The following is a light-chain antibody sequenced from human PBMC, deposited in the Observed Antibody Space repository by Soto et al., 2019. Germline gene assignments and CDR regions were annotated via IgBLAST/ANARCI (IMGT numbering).Light chain of an antibody. CDR2: GAS. J-gene: IGKJ1*01. Sequence: TVMTQSPATLSMSPGDRAALSCRASLNVATNMAWYQQKPGQAPRLLLYGASISATGVPARFTGSGSGTECTLTINQLQSEDFAVYYCHQYNTGLRTFGRGTRVEV. CDR1: LNVATN. V-gene: IGKV3-15*01. CDR3: HQYNTGLRT.